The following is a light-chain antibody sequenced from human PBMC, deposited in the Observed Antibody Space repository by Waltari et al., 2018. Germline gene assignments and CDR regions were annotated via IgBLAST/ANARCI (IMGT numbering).Light chain of an antibody. Sequence: DIQMTQSPSTLSASVGHRVTITCRASQSISSWLAWYQQKPGKAPKLLIYKASSLESGVPSRCSGSGSGTEFTLTISSLQPDDFATYYCQQYNRYGTFGQGTKVEIK. CDR1: QSISSW. J-gene: IGKJ1*01. CDR2: KAS. CDR3: QQYNRYGT. V-gene: IGKV1-5*03.